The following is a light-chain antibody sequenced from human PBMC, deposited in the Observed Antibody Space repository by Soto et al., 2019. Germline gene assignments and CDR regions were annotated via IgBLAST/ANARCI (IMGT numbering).Light chain of an antibody. CDR2: GTS. CDR1: PSTTGW. Sequence: DIQMTQSPSTLSASIGDRVTITCRASPSTTGWLAWYQQKPGKAHKLLIYGTSSLETGVPSRFSGSGSGTEFALTITCLQPDDFATYYCQQYSPYSYSFGQGTKLEIK. V-gene: IGKV1-5*03. CDR3: QQYSPYSYS. J-gene: IGKJ2*03.